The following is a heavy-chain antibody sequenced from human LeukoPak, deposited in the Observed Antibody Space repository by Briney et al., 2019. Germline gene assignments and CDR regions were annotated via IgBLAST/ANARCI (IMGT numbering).Heavy chain of an antibody. J-gene: IGHJ4*02. CDR3: ARQHGSGSYYSRAIDY. CDR2: IYPGDSDT. Sequence: GESLKISCEASGYSFTTYWIGWARQMPGKGLEWMGIIYPGDSDTRYSPSFQGQVTISADKSRSTAYLQWSSLKASDTAMYYCARQHGSGSYYSRAIDYWGQGTLVTVSS. CDR1: GYSFTTYW. V-gene: IGHV5-51*01. D-gene: IGHD3-10*01.